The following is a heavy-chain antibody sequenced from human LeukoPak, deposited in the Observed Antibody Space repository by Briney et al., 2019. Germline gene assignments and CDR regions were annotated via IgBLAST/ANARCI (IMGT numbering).Heavy chain of an antibody. CDR2: ISYDGRQD. Sequence: GGSLRLSCAASGFTFSTYAMNWVRQAPGKGLEWVAVISYDGRQDYYADSVKGRFTISRDNAKNSLYLQMNSLRAEDTAVYYCARDMNDFWSGYGSGHWFDPWGQGTLVTVSS. CDR3: ARDMNDFWSGYGSGHWFDP. D-gene: IGHD3-3*01. CDR1: GFTFSTYA. J-gene: IGHJ5*02. V-gene: IGHV3-30*04.